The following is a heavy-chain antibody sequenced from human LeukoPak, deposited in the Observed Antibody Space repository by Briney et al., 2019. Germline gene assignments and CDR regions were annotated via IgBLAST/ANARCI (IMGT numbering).Heavy chain of an antibody. CDR3: GSHENRDWFDP. CDR2: VYYSGST. Sequence: PSETLSLTCTVSGGAISSSSYSWGWRRPTPGRGREWIGSVYYSGSTYYNPSLKSRVTLSVDTSTNQCSPKTCSVTAADTAVYYCGSHENRDWFDPWGQGTLVTVSS. CDR1: GGAISSSSYS. V-gene: IGHV4-39*01. D-gene: IGHD2/OR15-2a*01. J-gene: IGHJ5*02.